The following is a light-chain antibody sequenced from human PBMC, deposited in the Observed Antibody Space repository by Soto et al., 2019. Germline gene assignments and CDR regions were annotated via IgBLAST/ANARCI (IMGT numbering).Light chain of an antibody. J-gene: IGKJ1*01. CDR3: QHSGCPLPP. CDR1: QSISRY. Sequence: SPGTLSLKKGERTNLSCRASQSISRYLAWYQQKPGQGPRLLIYGASSRATGTPDRFSGSGSGTDFTLTINILEPEDVALNCCQHSGCPLPPSGHLTKV. V-gene: IGKV3-20*01. CDR2: GAS.